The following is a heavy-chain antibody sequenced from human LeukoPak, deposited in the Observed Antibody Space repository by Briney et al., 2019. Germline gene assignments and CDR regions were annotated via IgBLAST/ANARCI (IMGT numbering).Heavy chain of an antibody. CDR1: GGSISSSSFY. CDR3: ARGQSFSSGWYRNWFDP. CDR2: IYYSGST. D-gene: IGHD6-19*01. J-gene: IGHJ5*02. V-gene: IGHV4-39*07. Sequence: SETLSLTCTVSGGSISSSSFYCGWIRQPPGKGLEWIGSIYYSGSTYYSPSLKSRVTISVDTSKNQFSLKLTSVTAADTAVYYCARGQSFSSGWYRNWFDPWGQGTLVTVSS.